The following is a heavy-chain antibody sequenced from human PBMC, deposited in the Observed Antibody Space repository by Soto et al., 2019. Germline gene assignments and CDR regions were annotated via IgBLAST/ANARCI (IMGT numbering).Heavy chain of an antibody. J-gene: IGHJ1*01. V-gene: IGHV3-72*01. CDR3: ARVGLPPARDFQH. D-gene: IGHD5-12*01. CDR1: GFTFSDHY. CDR2: SRNKANSYTT. Sequence: EVQLVESGGGLVQPGGSLRLSCAASGFTFSDHYIDWVCQAPGKGLEWVGRSRNKANSYTTEYAASVKGRFTISRDDSKNSVYLQMSSLKTEDTAVYYCARVGLPPARDFQHWGQGTLVTVFS.